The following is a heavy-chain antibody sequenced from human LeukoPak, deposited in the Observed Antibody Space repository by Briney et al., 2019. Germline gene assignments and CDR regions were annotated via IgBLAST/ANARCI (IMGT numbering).Heavy chain of an antibody. CDR2: ILPILGTS. CDR3: ARSTSYCGGDCYPLDY. Sequence: ASVKVSCKASGGTFSSYAISWVRQAPGQGLEWMGGILPILGTSNYAQKFQGRVTITTDESTSTAYMELSSLRSEDTAVYYCARSTSYCGGDCYPLDYWGQGTLVTVSS. J-gene: IGHJ4*02. CDR1: GGTFSSYA. V-gene: IGHV1-69*05. D-gene: IGHD2-21*01.